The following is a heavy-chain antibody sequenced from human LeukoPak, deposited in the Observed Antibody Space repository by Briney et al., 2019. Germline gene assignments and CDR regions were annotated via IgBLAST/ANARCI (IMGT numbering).Heavy chain of an antibody. CDR1: GGTFSSYA. CDR3: ARVKGSYEAVTG. CDR2: IIPIFGTA. V-gene: IGHV1-69*13. Sequence: SVKVSCKASGGTFSSYAISWVRQAPGQGLEWMGGIIPIFGTANYAQKFQGRVTITADESTSTAYMELSSLRSEDTAVYYCARVKGSYEAVTGWGQGTLVTVSS. D-gene: IGHD5-18*01. J-gene: IGHJ4*02.